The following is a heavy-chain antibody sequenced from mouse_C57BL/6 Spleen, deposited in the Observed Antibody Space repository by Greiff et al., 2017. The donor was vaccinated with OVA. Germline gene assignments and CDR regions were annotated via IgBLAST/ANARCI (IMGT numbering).Heavy chain of an antibody. CDR2: IYPGDGDT. D-gene: IGHD1-1*01. Sequence: QVQLKESGPELVKPGASVKISCKASGYAFSSSWMNWVKQRPGKGLEWIGRIYPGDGDTNYNGKFKGKATLTADKSSSTAYMQLSSLTSEDSAVYICARDYYGSSCYYAMDYWGQGTSVTVSS. CDR1: GYAFSSSW. J-gene: IGHJ4*01. CDR3: ARDYYGSSCYYAMDY. V-gene: IGHV1-82*01.